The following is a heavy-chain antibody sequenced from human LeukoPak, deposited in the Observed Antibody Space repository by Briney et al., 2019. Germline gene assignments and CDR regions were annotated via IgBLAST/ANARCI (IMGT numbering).Heavy chain of an antibody. D-gene: IGHD3-3*01. CDR2: IVVGSGNT. CDR3: PAYNPLSVLRFYH. J-gene: IGHJ4*02. CDR1: GFTFTSSA. V-gene: IGHV1-58*02. Sequence: GASVKVSCTASGFTFTSSAMQWVPQARGQRLEWIGWIVVGSGNTNYAQKFQERVTITRDMSTSTAYMELSSLRSEDTAVYYCPAYNPLSVLRFYHLGEGTLVTDSS.